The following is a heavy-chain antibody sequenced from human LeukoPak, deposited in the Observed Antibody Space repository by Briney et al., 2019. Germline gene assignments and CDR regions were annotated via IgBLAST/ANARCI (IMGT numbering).Heavy chain of an antibody. CDR1: GGSISSYY. CDR2: IYYSGST. Sequence: PSETLSLTCTVSGGSISSYYWSWIRQPPGKGLEWIGYIYYSGSTNYNPSLKSRVTISVDTSKNQFSLKLSSVTAADTAVYYCARVGPLRYFDWHTILGSWFDPWGQGTLVTVSS. CDR3: ARVGPLRYFDWHTILGSWFDP. V-gene: IGHV4-59*12. D-gene: IGHD3-9*01. J-gene: IGHJ5*02.